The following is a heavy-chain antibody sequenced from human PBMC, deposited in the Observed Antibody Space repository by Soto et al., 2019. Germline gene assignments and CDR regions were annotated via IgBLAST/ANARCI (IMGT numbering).Heavy chain of an antibody. CDR1: GYTFTSYA. V-gene: IGHV1-3*01. CDR2: INAGNGNT. D-gene: IGHD5-18*01. J-gene: IGHJ4*02. Sequence: GASVKVSCKASGYTFTSYAMHLVRPAPGQRLEWMGWINAGNGNTKYSQKFQGRVTITRDTSASTAYMELSSLRSEDTAVYYCARGLNGYLHYFDYWGQGTPVTVSS. CDR3: ARGLNGYLHYFDY.